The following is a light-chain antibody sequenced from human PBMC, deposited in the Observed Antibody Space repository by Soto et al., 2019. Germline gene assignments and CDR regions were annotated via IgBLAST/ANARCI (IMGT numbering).Light chain of an antibody. J-gene: IGKJ4*01. Sequence: AIQLTQSPSSLSASVGDRVTITCRAGQGISTLFAWYQQKPGKAPKLLIYDASTLESGVPSRFSGSGSGTDFALTTSSLQPEDFATYYCQQFFDYPLTFGGGTKVEIK. CDR1: QGISTL. CDR3: QQFFDYPLT. V-gene: IGKV1D-13*01. CDR2: DAS.